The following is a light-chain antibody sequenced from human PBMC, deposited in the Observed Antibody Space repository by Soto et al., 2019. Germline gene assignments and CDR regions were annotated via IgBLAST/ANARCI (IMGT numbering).Light chain of an antibody. J-gene: IGKJ2*01. Sequence: EIVMTQSPATLSVSPGERVTLSCRASESLSTYLAWYQQKPGQAPRLLIYGASTKATGIPARFSGSGSAIDFTLTISSLQSEDFAVYYCQSYNDWPFTFGQGTKVDIK. CDR3: QSYNDWPFT. CDR1: ESLSTY. CDR2: GAS. V-gene: IGKV3-15*01.